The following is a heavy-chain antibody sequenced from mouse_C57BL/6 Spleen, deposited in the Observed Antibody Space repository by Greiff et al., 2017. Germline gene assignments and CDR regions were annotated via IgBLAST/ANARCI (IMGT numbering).Heavy chain of an antibody. Sequence: QVQLQQSGPELVKPGASVKLSCKASGYTFTSYWMHWVKQRPGQGLEWIGAINPSNGGTTYNEKFKGKATLTADKSSSTAYMQLRSLTSEDSAVXFCARGSYDDDSSYEYFDYWGQGTTVTVSS. CDR1: GYTFTSYW. D-gene: IGHD1-1*01. CDR2: INPSNGGT. CDR3: ARGSYDDDSSYEYFDY. J-gene: IGHJ2*01. V-gene: IGHV1-53*01.